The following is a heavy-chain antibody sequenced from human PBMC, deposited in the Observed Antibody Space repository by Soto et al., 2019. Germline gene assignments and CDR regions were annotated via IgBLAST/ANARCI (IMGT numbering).Heavy chain of an antibody. CDR2: INPNSGGT. J-gene: IGHJ1*01. CDR1: GYTFTGYY. CDR3: ARDGEVGGSGSYPYIQH. D-gene: IGHD3-10*01. V-gene: IGHV1-2*04. Sequence: ASVKVSCKASGYTFTGYYMHWVRQAPGQGLEWMGWINPNSGGTNYAQKFQGWVTMTRDTSISTAYMELSRLRSDDTAVYYCARDGEVGGSGSYPYIQHWGQGTLVTVS.